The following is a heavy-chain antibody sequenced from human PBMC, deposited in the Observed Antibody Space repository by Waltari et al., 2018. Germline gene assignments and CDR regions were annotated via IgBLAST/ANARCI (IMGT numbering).Heavy chain of an antibody. CDR2: ISPGDSET. J-gene: IGHJ3*02. CDR1: GYSFTSYW. D-gene: IGHD1-26*01. CDR3: ARHVSGSYWALTACDI. V-gene: IGHV5-51*01. Sequence: EVQLVQSGAEVKKPGESLKISCKGSGYSFTSYWIGWVRQMPGKGLVWMGTISPGDSETRNSPSFQRQVTSSADKSISTAYRQWSSLKASDTAMYYCARHVSGSYWALTACDIWGQGTMVTVAS.